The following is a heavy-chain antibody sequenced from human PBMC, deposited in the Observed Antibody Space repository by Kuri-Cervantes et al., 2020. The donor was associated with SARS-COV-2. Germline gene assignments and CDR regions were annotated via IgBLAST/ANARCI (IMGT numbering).Heavy chain of an antibody. CDR1: GYTFSNYG. V-gene: IGHV1-18*01. J-gene: IGHJ4*02. CDR3: AVVVPAATYTYYFDY. Sequence: ASVKVSCKASGYTFSNYGISWVRQAPGQGLQWMGWISAYNGLTDYAQKFQGRVTMTTDTSTSTAYMELSSLRSEDTAVYYCAVVVPAATYTYYFDYWGQGTLVTVSS. CDR2: ISAYNGLT. D-gene: IGHD2-2*01.